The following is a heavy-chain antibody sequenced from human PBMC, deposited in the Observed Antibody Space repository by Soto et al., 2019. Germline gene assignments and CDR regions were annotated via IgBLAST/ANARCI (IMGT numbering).Heavy chain of an antibody. Sequence: QVQLQQWGAGLLKPSETLSLTCAVYGGSFSGYYWSWIRQPPGKGLEWIGEINHSGSTNYNPSLKSRVTISVDTSKNQFSLKLSSVTAPDTAVYYCATSPHYCSSTSCYHEGEYFQHWGQGTLVTVSS. J-gene: IGHJ1*01. D-gene: IGHD2-2*01. CDR2: INHSGST. CDR1: GGSFSGYY. V-gene: IGHV4-34*01. CDR3: ATSPHYCSSTSCYHEGEYFQH.